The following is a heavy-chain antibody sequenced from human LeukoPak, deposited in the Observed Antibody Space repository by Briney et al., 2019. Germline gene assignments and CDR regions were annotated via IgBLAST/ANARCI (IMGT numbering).Heavy chain of an antibody. CDR1: GYSFTSYW. Sequence: GETLKISCKGSGYSFTSYWIGWVRQMPGKGLEWMGIIYPGDSDTRYSPSFQGQVTISADKSISTACLQWSSLKASDTAMYYCARYCTNGVCLWNAFDIWGQGTMVTVSS. D-gene: IGHD2-8*01. V-gene: IGHV5-51*01. J-gene: IGHJ3*02. CDR3: ARYCTNGVCLWNAFDI. CDR2: IYPGDSDT.